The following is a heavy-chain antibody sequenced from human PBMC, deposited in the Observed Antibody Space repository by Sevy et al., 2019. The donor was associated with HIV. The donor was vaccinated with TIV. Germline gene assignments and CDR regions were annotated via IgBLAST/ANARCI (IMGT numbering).Heavy chain of an antibody. V-gene: IGHV3-21*01. CDR3: ASDEDGGSYYEFDY. CDR1: GFTFSSYS. CDR2: ISTSSSYI. Sequence: GGSLRLSCAASGFTFSSYSMNWVRQAPGKGLEWVSSISTSSSYIYYADSLKGRFTISRDNAKNSLYLQMNSLSAEDTAVDYYASDEDGGSYYEFDYWGQGTLVTVSS. J-gene: IGHJ4*02. D-gene: IGHD1-26*01.